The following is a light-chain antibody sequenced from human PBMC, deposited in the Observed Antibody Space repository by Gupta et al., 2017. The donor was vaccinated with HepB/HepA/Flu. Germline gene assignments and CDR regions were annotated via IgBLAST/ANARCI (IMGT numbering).Light chain of an antibody. CDR3: NSRDSSGIHCV. CDR1: SLSSYY. CDR2: GKN. J-gene: IGLJ3*02. Sequence: SSDLPQDPALSVALGPSARLTCQGDSLSSYYASRYQQKPGQAPVPGFDGKNNRPSGIPDRFSGSSSGNTASLTITGAQAEDEADHYCNSRDSSGIHCVFGGGTKLTVL. V-gene: IGLV3-19*01.